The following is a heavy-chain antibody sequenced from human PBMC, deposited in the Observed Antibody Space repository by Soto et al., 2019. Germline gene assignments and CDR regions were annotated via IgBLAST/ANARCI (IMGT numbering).Heavy chain of an antibody. CDR3: ARGRYYYDSSGYRTPPLWAY. J-gene: IGHJ4*02. CDR2: IYYSGST. D-gene: IGHD3-22*01. CDR1: GGSVISGSYY. V-gene: IGHV4-61*01. Sequence: PSETLSLTCTVSGGSVISGSYYWIWIRQPPGKGLEWIGYIYYSGSTNYNPSLKSRVTISVDTSKNQFSLRLSSVTAADTAVYYCARGRYYYDSSGYRTPPLWAYWGQGTLVTVSS.